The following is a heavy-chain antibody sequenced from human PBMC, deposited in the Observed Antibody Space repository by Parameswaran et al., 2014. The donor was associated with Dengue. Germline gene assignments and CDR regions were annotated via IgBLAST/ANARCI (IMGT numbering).Heavy chain of an antibody. V-gene: IGHV1-69*01. Sequence: SWVRQAPRQGLEWMGGIIPIFGTANYAQKFQGRVTITADESTSTAYMELSSLRSEDTAVYYCARVLEERKIKKYDFWSGYYSGPAAEYFDYWGQGTLVTVSS. J-gene: IGHJ4*02. CDR2: IIPIFGTA. CDR3: ARVLEERKIKKYDFWSGYYSGPAAEYFDY. D-gene: IGHD3-3*01.